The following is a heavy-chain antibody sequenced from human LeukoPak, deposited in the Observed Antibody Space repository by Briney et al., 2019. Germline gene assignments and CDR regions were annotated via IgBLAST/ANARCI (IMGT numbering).Heavy chain of an antibody. CDR2: ISYDGSNE. D-gene: IGHD2-2*01. CDR3: AKVRREYQLLSPDAFDI. Sequence: GGSLRLSCAASGFTFSSYVMHWVRQAPGKGLEWVAIISYDGSNEYYADSVKGRFTISRDNSKNTLYLQMNSLRAEDTAVYYCAKVRREYQLLSPDAFDIWGQGTMVTVSS. J-gene: IGHJ3*02. CDR1: GFTFSSYV. V-gene: IGHV3-30*04.